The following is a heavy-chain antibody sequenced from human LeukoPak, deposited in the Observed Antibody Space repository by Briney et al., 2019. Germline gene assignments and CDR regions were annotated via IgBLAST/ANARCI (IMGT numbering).Heavy chain of an antibody. D-gene: IGHD3-10*01. V-gene: IGHV3-21*01. J-gene: IGHJ4*02. CDR3: ASSRLGESFDY. Sequence: GGSLRLSCAASGFTFSSYSMNWVRQAPGKGLEWVSFISSSSSYIYYADSVKGQFTISREIAKNSPYLQMNSLRAEDTAVYDWASSRLGESFDYWDQGTLVTVSS. CDR2: ISSSSSYI. CDR1: GFTFSSYS.